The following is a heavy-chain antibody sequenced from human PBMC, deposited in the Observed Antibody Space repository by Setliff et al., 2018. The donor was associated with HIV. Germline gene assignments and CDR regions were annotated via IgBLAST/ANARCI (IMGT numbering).Heavy chain of an antibody. CDR1: GFTFSDYW. D-gene: IGHD3-22*01. J-gene: IGHJ4*02. CDR2: ISGPGDGT. Sequence: PGGSLRLSCTVSGFTFSDYWMSWVRQAPGKGLEWVSAISGPGDGTYYADSVKGRFTISRDNSKNTLYLQLNSLRADDTAVYYCAKKGRDYYDNSGPHWGQGTLVTVSS. CDR3: AKKGRDYYDNSGPH. V-gene: IGHV3-23*01.